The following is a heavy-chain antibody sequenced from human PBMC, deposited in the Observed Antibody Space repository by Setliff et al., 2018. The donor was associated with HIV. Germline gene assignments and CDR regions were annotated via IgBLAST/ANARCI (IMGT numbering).Heavy chain of an antibody. CDR3: ARAPQIFTAYSYAYPHFDH. Sequence: GASVKVSCKASGGTFSSYAISWVRQAPGQGLEWMGGIILLFGTPNYAQKFQGRVTITADESTSTAYMELRGLISDDTAVYYCARAPQIFTAYSYAYPHFDHWGQGTLVTVSS. J-gene: IGHJ4*02. CDR2: IILLFGTP. CDR1: GGTFSSYA. V-gene: IGHV1-69*13. D-gene: IGHD5-18*01.